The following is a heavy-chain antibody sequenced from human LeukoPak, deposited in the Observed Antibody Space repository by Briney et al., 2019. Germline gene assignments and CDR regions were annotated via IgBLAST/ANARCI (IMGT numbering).Heavy chain of an antibody. D-gene: IGHD1-26*01. CDR3: AKDPYSGSFEYFQH. Sequence: PGGSLRLSCAASGFTFSSYGMHWVRQAPGKGLEWVAVISHDGSKKYYADSVKGRFTISRGNSKNTLYLQMNSLRDEDTAVYYCAKDPYSGSFEYFQHWGQGTLVTVSS. V-gene: IGHV3-30*18. CDR1: GFTFSSYG. J-gene: IGHJ1*01. CDR2: ISHDGSKK.